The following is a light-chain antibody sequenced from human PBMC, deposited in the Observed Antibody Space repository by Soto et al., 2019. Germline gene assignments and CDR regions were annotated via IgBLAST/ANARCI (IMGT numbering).Light chain of an antibody. CDR2: EVS. V-gene: IGLV2-14*01. J-gene: IGLJ2*01. Sequence: QSALTQPASVSGSPGQSITISCTGTSSDVGKYNYVSWYQQHPAKAPKLMIFEVSNRPSGVSNRFSGSKSGNTASLTISGLQAEDEADYYCSSYTTNITPVVFGGGTQLTVL. CDR1: SSDVGKYNY. CDR3: SSYTTNITPVV.